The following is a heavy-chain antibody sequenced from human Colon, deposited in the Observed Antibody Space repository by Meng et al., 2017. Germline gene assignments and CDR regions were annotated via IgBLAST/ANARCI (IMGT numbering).Heavy chain of an antibody. CDR2: IYTSGTT. Sequence: GSLRLSCTVSGGSLHGHFWSWIRQPAGKGLEWNRRIYTSGTTNYNPSLKSRVTMSIDTSRTHFSLKVSSVTAADTAVYYCVRMTRDSSNWYVDFWGQGTLVTVSS. V-gene: IGHV4-4*07. J-gene: IGHJ4*02. D-gene: IGHD6-13*01. CDR1: GGSLHGHF. CDR3: VRMTRDSSNWYVDF.